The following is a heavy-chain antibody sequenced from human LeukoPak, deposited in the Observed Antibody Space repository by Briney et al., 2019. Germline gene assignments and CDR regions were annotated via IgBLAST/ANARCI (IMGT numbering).Heavy chain of an antibody. V-gene: IGHV1-2*02. CDR1: GYTFTGYY. J-gene: IGHJ4*02. D-gene: IGHD3-16*02. CDR2: INPNSGGT. Sequence: ASVKVSCKASGYTFTGYYMHWVRQAPGQGLEWMGWINPNSGGTNYAQKFQGRVTMTRDTSISTAYMELSRLRSDDTAVYYCAIPGGYDYVWASYRQPPYDYWGQGTLATVSS. CDR3: AIPGGYDYVWASYRQPPYDY.